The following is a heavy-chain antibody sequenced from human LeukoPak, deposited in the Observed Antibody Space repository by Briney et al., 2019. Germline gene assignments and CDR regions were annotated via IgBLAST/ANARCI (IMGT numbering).Heavy chain of an antibody. J-gene: IGHJ2*01. V-gene: IGHV1-18*01. CDR2: ISAYKGNT. CDR1: GYPSASYG. Sequence: ASVKVSCKASGYPSASYGISWVRQAPGQGLEWMGWISAYKGNTNYAQKFQGRVTMTTDTSTSTGYMELRSLRSDDTAVYYCARDHGGKVDRYFDVWGRGTLVTVSS. D-gene: IGHD2-15*01. CDR3: ARDHGGKVDRYFDV.